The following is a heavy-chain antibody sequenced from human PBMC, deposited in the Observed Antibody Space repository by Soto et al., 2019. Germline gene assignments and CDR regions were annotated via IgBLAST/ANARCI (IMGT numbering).Heavy chain of an antibody. D-gene: IGHD2-21*02. J-gene: IGHJ5*02. CDR2: IYHSGST. V-gene: IGHV4-38-2*02. Sequence: PSETLSLTCTVPGYSIRNGYYWGWIRQPPGEGLDWIGTIYHSGSTYYNPSLKSRVTISVDASENHFSLKLSSVTAADTAVYYCARVGPYCGGDCYSPPPWGQGTLVTVSS. CDR1: GYSIRNGYY. CDR3: ARVGPYCGGDCYSPPP.